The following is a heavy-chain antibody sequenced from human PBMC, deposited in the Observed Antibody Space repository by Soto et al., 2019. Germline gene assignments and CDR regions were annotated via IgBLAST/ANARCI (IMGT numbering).Heavy chain of an antibody. CDR1: GGSFSGYY. J-gene: IGHJ4*02. V-gene: IGHV4-34*01. CDR3: ARGPRDFGY. Sequence: SETLSLTCAVYGGSFSGYYWSWIRQPPGKGLEWIGEINHSGSTNYNPSLKSRVTISVDTSKNQFSLKLSSVTAADTAVYYCARGPRDFGYWGQGTLVTVSS. D-gene: IGHD2-21*01. CDR2: INHSGST.